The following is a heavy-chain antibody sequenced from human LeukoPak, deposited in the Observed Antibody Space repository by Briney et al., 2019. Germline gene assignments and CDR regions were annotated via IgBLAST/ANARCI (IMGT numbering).Heavy chain of an antibody. Sequence: PSETLSLTCTVSGVSISTYSWSWIRQPPGKGLEWIGYISYSGSTSYNPSLRSRVTISVDTSKNQFSLKLSSVTAADTAVYYCARELRYDNSDSGAFWGQGTVVTVSS. CDR1: GVSISTYS. CDR2: ISYSGST. D-gene: IGHD3-22*01. CDR3: ARELRYDNSDSGAF. J-gene: IGHJ3*01. V-gene: IGHV4-59*01.